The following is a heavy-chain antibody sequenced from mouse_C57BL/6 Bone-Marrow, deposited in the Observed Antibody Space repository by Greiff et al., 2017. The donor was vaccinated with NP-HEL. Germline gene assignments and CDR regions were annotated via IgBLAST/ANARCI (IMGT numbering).Heavy chain of an antibody. CDR1: GFTFSSYA. D-gene: IGHD2-4*01. V-gene: IGHV5-4*01. Sequence: EVQRVESGGGLVKPGGSLKLSCAASGFTFSSYAMSWVRQTPEKRLEWVATISDGGSYTYYPSHFKGRVTMSIDNAKNNVYLQMSNLKSEDTAMEYCARFPMITSGYYYAMDYWGPETSVTVSS. J-gene: IGHJ4*01. CDR3: ARFPMITSGYYYAMDY. CDR2: ISDGGSYT.